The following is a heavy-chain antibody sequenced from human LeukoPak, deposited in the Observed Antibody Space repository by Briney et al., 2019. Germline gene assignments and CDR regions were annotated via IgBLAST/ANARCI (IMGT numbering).Heavy chain of an antibody. Sequence: GRSVRHFCSASGFTFSSHVMYWVRQAPGKGPVWVSLINPDGSTTTRADSVKGRFTISRDNAKNTLYLQMSSLRAEDTAVYYCARGGLLAACDYWGGGPVVSVSS. J-gene: IGHJ4*02. CDR3: ARGGLLAACDY. V-gene: IGHV3-74*01. D-gene: IGHD2-8*02. CDR1: GFTFSSHV. CDR2: INPDGSTT.